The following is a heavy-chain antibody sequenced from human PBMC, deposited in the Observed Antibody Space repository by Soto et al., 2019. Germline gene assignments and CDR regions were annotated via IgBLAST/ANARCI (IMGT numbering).Heavy chain of an antibody. Sequence: QVQLVQSGAEVRKPGSSVKVSCKASGGTLTTYDISWVRQAPGQGLEWMGGIIPLFDATKYAQKFQGRVTITADKSTGTAYMELSSLRSEDTAMYYCSIDRSSSWYNGTFGFDSWGQGTLVTVSS. CDR1: GGTLTTYD. CDR3: SIDRSSSWYNGTFGFDS. CDR2: IIPLFDAT. D-gene: IGHD6-19*01. J-gene: IGHJ4*02. V-gene: IGHV1-69*06.